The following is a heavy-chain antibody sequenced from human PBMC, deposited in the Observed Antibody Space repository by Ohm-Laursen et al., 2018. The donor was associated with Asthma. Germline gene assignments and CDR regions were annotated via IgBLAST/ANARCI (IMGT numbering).Heavy chain of an antibody. V-gene: IGHV1-2*06. Sequence: ASVKVSCKASGYTFTGHYMHWVRQAPGQGLEWMGRINPNSGGTNYAQKFQGRVTMTRDTSISTAYMELSRLRSDDTAVYYCVRDRPWGKVVVAATASSGPWGQGTLVTVSS. CDR1: GYTFTGHY. CDR2: INPNSGGT. CDR3: VRDRPWGKVVVAATASSGP. J-gene: IGHJ5*02. D-gene: IGHD2-15*01.